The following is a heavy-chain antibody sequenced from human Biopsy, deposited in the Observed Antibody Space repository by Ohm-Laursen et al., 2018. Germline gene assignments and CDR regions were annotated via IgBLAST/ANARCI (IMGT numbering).Heavy chain of an antibody. V-gene: IGHV4-39*01. Sequence: SQTLSLTCTVSGGSISNNNYYWGWIRQPPGKGLEWIGSIFYRGGTHYKPSLKSRVNIPVDTSKNQFSLKLNSVTAADTAVYYCARDYDTSGYYYVSWGQGTLVTVSS. CDR3: ARDYDTSGYYYVS. CDR2: IFYRGGT. CDR1: GGSISNNNYY. D-gene: IGHD3-22*01. J-gene: IGHJ5*02.